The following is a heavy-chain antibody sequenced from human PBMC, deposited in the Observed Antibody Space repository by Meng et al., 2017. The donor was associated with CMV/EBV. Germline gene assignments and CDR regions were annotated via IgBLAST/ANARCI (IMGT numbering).Heavy chain of an antibody. CDR1: GFTFSSYG. V-gene: IGHV3-30*02. Sequence: GGSLRLSCAASGFTFSSYGMHWVRQAPGKGLEWVAFIRYDGSNKYYADSVKGRFTISRDNSKNTLYLQMNSLRAEDTAVYYCAKDQEMDYDLWSGYSYYYGMDVWGQGTTVTVSS. D-gene: IGHD3-3*01. CDR2: IRYDGSNK. CDR3: AKDQEMDYDLWSGYSYYYGMDV. J-gene: IGHJ6*02.